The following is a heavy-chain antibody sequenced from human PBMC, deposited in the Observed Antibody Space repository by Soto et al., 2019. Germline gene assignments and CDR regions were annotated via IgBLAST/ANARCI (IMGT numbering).Heavy chain of an antibody. CDR2: IYYSGST. Sequence: SETLSLTCTVSGGSISSYYWSWIRQPPGKGLEWIGYIYYSGSTNYNPSLKSRVTISVDTSKNQFSLKLSSVTAADTAVYYCARRTKRGYFDYWGQGTLVTVSS. V-gene: IGHV4-59*01. CDR3: ARRTKRGYFDY. J-gene: IGHJ4*02. CDR1: GGSISSYY. D-gene: IGHD3-10*01.